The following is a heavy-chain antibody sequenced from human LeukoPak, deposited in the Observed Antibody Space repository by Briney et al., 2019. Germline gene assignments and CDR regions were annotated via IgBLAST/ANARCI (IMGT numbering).Heavy chain of an antibody. Sequence: SETLSLTCTVSGGSINNYYWSWIRQPPGKGLEWIGYIYYSGNTDYNPSLKGRVTFPVDTSKNQFSLKLSSVTAADTAVYYCARLLSRAYWFDPWGQGTLVTVSS. J-gene: IGHJ5*02. D-gene: IGHD5-24*01. CDR2: IYYSGNT. CDR3: ARLLSRAYWFDP. V-gene: IGHV4-59*08. CDR1: GGSINNYY.